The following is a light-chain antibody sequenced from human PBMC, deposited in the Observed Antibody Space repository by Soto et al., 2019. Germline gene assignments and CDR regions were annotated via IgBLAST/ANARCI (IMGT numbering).Light chain of an antibody. CDR3: QQYNSYSPYT. CDR1: QSISSW. J-gene: IGKJ2*01. V-gene: IGKV1-5*01. Sequence: DIQMPQSPSTLSASVGDRVTITCRASQSISSWLAWYQQKPGKAPKLLIYDASSLESGVPSRFSGSGSGTEFTLTISSLQPEDFATYYCQQYNSYSPYTFGQGTKLEIK. CDR2: DAS.